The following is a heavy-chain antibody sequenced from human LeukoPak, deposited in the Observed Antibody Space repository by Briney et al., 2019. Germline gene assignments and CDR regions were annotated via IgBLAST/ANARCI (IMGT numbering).Heavy chain of an antibody. CDR2: IHHSGST. Sequence: SETLSLTCTVSGVSISSTSYYWGWIRQPPGKGLQWIGSIHHSGSTYYNPSLKSRVTISVDTSKNQFSLKLSSVTAADTAVYYCARTSSSGLVGGYYFDYWGQGTLVTVSS. V-gene: IGHV4-39*07. CDR1: GVSISSTSYY. J-gene: IGHJ4*02. D-gene: IGHD6-19*01. CDR3: ARTSSSGLVGGYYFDY.